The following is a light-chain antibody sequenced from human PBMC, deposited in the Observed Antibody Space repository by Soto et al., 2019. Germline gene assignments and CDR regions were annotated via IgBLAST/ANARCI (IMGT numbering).Light chain of an antibody. CDR3: QQYDIWPPYT. Sequence: DIVMTQSPATLSVSPGERATLSCRASQSVSSNLAWYQQRPGQAPRLLIYDASTRATGIPPRFSGGGSGTEFTVTISSLQSEDFAIYYCQQYDIWPPYTFGKGTKVDIK. V-gene: IGKV3-15*01. CDR2: DAS. CDR1: QSVSSN. J-gene: IGKJ2*01.